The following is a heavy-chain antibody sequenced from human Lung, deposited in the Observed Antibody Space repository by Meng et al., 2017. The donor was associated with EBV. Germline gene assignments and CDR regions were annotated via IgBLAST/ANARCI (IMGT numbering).Heavy chain of an antibody. CDR1: GFTFSDYY. D-gene: IGHD5-24*01. V-gene: IGHV3-11*05. CDR2: ISSRGGYT. CDR3: ARAHGLNDY. Sequence: QVPLVGSGGGLVQSGGSLRLSCVASGFTFSDYYMTWIRQAPGKGLEWLSYISSRGGYTDSADSVKGRFTISRDNAKNSVYLQMNSLRPDDTAVYYCARAHGLNDYWGLGTLVTVSS. J-gene: IGHJ4*02.